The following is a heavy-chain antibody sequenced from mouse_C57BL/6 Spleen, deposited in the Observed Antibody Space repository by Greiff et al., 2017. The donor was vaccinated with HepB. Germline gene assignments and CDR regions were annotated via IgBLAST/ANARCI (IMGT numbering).Heavy chain of an antibody. V-gene: IGHV1-69*01. J-gene: IGHJ1*03. CDR1: GYTFTSYW. Sequence: VQLKQPGAELVMPGASVKLSCKASGYTFTSYWMHWVKQRPGQGLEWIGEIDPSDSYTNYNQKFKGKSTLTVDKSSSTAYMQLSSLTSEDSAVYYCASYYSNYAWYFDVWGTGTTVTVSS. CDR2: IDPSDSYT. CDR3: ASYYSNYAWYFDV. D-gene: IGHD2-5*01.